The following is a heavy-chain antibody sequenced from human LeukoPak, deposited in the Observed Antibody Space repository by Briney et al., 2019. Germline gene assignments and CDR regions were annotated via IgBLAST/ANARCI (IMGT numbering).Heavy chain of an antibody. V-gene: IGHV4-59*08. D-gene: IGHD4-11*01. Sequence: SETLSLTCAVSGGSMSHYYWSWIRQPPGKGLEWIGYIYFSGSTNYNPSLKRRVTISIDASKSQFSLKLSSVTAADTAVYYCTNTNYENFDYWGQGTLVTVSS. J-gene: IGHJ4*02. CDR3: TNTNYENFDY. CDR1: GGSMSHYY. CDR2: IYFSGST.